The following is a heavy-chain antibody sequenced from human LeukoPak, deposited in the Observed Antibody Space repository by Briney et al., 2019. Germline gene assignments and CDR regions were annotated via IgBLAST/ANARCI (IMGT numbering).Heavy chain of an antibody. J-gene: IGHJ4*02. CDR1: GYTFTSYD. Sequence: ASVKVSCKASGYTFTSYDINWVRQATGQGLEWMGWMNPNSGNTGYAQKLQGRVTMTTDTSTSTAYMELRSLRSDDTAVYYCARVPGYGSGSSYDYWGQGTLVTVSS. D-gene: IGHD3-10*01. CDR3: ARVPGYGSGSSYDY. CDR2: MNPNSGNT. V-gene: IGHV1-8*01.